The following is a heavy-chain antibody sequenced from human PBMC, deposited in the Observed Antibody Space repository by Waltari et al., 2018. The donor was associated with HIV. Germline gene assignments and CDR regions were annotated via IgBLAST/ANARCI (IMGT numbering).Heavy chain of an antibody. V-gene: IGHV1-69*04. J-gene: IGHJ5*02. CDR3: AIGGIDDIWSGREKLGGFDP. Sequence: QVRLVQSGAEVKKPGSSVKVSCKAAGDTLSNYAVSWVRQAPGQGLEWMGRIILAIGIAMHTENFQGSVTITADKSTNSAYMEVTGLRSEDSAVYFCAIGGIDDIWSGREKLGGFDPWGQGTLVTVSS. D-gene: IGHD3-3*01. CDR2: IILAIGIA. CDR1: GDTLSNYA.